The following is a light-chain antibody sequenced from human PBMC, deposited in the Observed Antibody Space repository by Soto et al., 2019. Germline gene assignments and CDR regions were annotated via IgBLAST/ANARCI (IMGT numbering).Light chain of an antibody. CDR2: KAS. J-gene: IGKJ2*01. CDR1: QTISTW. CDR3: QQYSTFPLT. Sequence: DIAMTQSPSTLSASIGDRLTITCRASQTISTWLAWYQQKPGKAPNLLIYKASTLQSGVPSRFSGSGSGTEFTLTITNLQPEDFAIFYSQQYSTFPLTFGQGTQVEIK. V-gene: IGKV1-5*03.